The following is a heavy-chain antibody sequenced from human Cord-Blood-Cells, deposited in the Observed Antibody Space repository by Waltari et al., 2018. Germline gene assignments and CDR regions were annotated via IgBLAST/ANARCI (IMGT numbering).Heavy chain of an antibody. D-gene: IGHD6-6*01. CDR1: GYRFTSYW. Sequence: EVQLVQSGAAVKKPGESLKISCKGSGYRFTSYWIGWVRQMPGKGLEWMGFIYPGDSDTRYSPSFQGQVTISADKSISTAYLQWSSLKASDTAMYYCARGSSDYYYYYGMDVWGQGTTVTVSS. J-gene: IGHJ6*02. CDR3: ARGSSDYYYYYGMDV. V-gene: IGHV5-51*01. CDR2: IYPGDSDT.